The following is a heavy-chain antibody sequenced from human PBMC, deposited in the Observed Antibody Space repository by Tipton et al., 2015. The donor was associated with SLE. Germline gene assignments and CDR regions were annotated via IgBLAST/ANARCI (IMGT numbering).Heavy chain of an antibody. V-gene: IGHV4-59*08. CDR1: SGSISTYH. D-gene: IGHD6-19*01. J-gene: IGHJ4*02. CDR3: ARHLYNIGWNHFDY. Sequence: TLSLTCTISSGSISTYHWSWLRQPPGKGLEWIGYIHHSGSINYNPSLRTQVTMSMDTSKNQFSLSLSSVTAADTAVYYCARHLYNIGWNHFDYWGPGTLVTVSS. CDR2: IHHSGSI.